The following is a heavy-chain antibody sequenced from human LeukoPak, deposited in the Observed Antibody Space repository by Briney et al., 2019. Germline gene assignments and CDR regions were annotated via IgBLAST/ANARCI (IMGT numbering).Heavy chain of an antibody. CDR1: GFTFSSYA. J-gene: IGHJ6*03. D-gene: IGHD6-19*01. CDR3: ARDPGYSSGWYPRRDYYYMDV. CDR2: ISYDGSN. Sequence: GGSLRLSCAASGFTFSSYAMHWVRQTPGKGLEWVAFISYDGSNNYADSVKGRFTISRDNSKNTVFLQMNTLKTEDTAVYYCARDPGYSSGWYPRRDYYYMDVWGKGTTVTVSS. V-gene: IGHV3-30*04.